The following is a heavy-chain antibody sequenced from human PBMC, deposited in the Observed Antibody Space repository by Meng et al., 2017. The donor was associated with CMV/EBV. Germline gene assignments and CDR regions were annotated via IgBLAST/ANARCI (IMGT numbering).Heavy chain of an antibody. CDR1: GGSFSGYY. Sequence: VQLPQGGAVLLKPSERLSSTCAVYGGSFSGYYWRGIRQPPGKGLEGIGEINHSGSTNYNPSLKSRVTISVDTSKNQFSLKLSSVTAADTAVYYCARGGNWFDPWGQGTLVTVSS. J-gene: IGHJ5*02. CDR2: INHSGST. CDR3: ARGGNWFDP. V-gene: IGHV4-34*01.